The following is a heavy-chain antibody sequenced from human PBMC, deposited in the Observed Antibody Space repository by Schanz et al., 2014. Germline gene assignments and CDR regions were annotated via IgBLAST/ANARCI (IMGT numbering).Heavy chain of an antibody. CDR2: ISSGGTTI. J-gene: IGHJ4*02. D-gene: IGHD3-3*01. CDR1: GGSISSHY. CDR3: AATTILAD. Sequence: VQLQESGPGLVKPSETLSLTCTVSGGSISSHYWSWVRQAPGKGLEWIAYISSGGTTIYYADSVKGRFTISRDNAKSSLYLQMNSLRDEDTAVYYCAATTILADWGQGTLVAVSS. V-gene: IGHV3-48*02.